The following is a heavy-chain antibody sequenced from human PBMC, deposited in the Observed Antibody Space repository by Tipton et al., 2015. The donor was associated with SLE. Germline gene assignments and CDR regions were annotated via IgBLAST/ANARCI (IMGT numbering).Heavy chain of an antibody. CDR3: ARGGDSSVYFDY. CDR2: IYYSGST. J-gene: IGHJ4*02. D-gene: IGHD3-22*01. V-gene: IGHV4-59*11. CDR1: GGSISSHY. Sequence: TLSLTCTVSGGSISSHYWSWIRQPPGKGLEWIGYIYYSGSTNYNPSLKSRVTISVDTSKNQFSLKLSSVTAADTAVYYCARGGDSSVYFDYWGQGTLVTVSS.